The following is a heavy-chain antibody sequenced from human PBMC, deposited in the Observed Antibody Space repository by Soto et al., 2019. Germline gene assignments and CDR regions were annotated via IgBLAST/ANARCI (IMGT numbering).Heavy chain of an antibody. CDR2: IKQDGSEK. CDR1: GFTFSSYW. D-gene: IGHD3-10*01. J-gene: IGHJ6*02. Sequence: EVQLVESGGGLVQPGGSLRLSCAASGFTFSSYWMSWVRQAPGKGLEWVANIKQDGSEKYCVDSVKGRFTISRDNANKSLYLQMNSLRAEDTAVYYCARVGSYYGSGSYRAADYGMDVWGQGTTVTVSS. V-gene: IGHV3-7*04. CDR3: ARVGSYYGSGSYRAADYGMDV.